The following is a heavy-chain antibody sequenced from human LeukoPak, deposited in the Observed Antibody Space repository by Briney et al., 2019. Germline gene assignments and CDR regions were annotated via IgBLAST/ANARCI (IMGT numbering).Heavy chain of an antibody. CDR2: IDWDDDK. CDR1: GFSLSTSGMC. Sequence: ESGPALVKPTQTLTLTCTFSGFSLSTSGMCVSWIRQPPGKALEWLARIDWDDDKYYSTTLKTRLTISKDTSKNQVVLTMTNMDPVDTATYYCAHKSRYFDWLLPTDAFDIWGQGTMVTVSS. J-gene: IGHJ3*02. D-gene: IGHD3-9*01. CDR3: AHKSRYFDWLLPTDAFDI. V-gene: IGHV2-70*11.